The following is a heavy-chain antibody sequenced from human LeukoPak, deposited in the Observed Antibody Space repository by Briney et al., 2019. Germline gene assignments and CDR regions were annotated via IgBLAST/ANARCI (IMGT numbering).Heavy chain of an antibody. CDR1: GFTFSSYA. J-gene: IGHJ4*02. D-gene: IGHD1-26*01. Sequence: PGGSLRLSCAASGFTFSSYAMHWVRQAPGKGLEWVAVISYDGSNKYYADSVKGRFTISRDNSKNTLYLQMNSLRAEDTAVYYCARDGSGSHFMPDYYFDYWGQGTLVTVSS. CDR3: ARDGSGSHFMPDYYFDY. V-gene: IGHV3-30*04. CDR2: ISYDGSNK.